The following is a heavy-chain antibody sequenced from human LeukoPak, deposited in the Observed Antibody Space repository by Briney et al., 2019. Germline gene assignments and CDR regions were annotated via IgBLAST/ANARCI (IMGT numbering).Heavy chain of an antibody. CDR2: IYYSGST. J-gene: IGHJ4*02. Sequence: SETLSLTCTVSGGSISSYYWSWIRQPPGKGLEWIGSIYYSGSTHYNPSLKSRVTISVDTSKDQFSLKLSSMTAADTAIYYCSRQRNGGSGWYSLSFDYWGQGTLVTVSS. CDR1: GGSISSYY. D-gene: IGHD6-19*01. CDR3: SRQRNGGSGWYSLSFDY. V-gene: IGHV4-59*05.